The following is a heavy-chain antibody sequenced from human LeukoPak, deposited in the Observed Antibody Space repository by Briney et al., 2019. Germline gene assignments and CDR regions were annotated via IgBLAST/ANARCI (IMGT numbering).Heavy chain of an antibody. J-gene: IGHJ6*03. CDR2: INWNGGST. D-gene: IGHD6-13*01. CDR3: AREGSWYLDYYYYYMDV. V-gene: IGHV3-20*04. CDR1: GFTFDDYG. Sequence: PGGSLRLSCAASGFTFDDYGMSWVRQAPGKGLEWVSGINWNGGSTGYADSVKGRFTISRDNAKNSLYLQMNSLRAEDTALYYCAREGSWYLDYYYYYMDVWGKGTTVTVSS.